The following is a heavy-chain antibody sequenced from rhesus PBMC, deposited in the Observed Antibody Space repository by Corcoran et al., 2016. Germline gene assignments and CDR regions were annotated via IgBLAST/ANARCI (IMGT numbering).Heavy chain of an antibody. CDR3: ARQQQREGYDFDY. CDR1: GGSISDSYY. D-gene: IGHD5-24*01. V-gene: IGHV4-143*01. J-gene: IGHJ4*01. Sequence: QVQLQESGPGLAKPSGTLSLTCTVSGGSISDSYYWRWIRPPPGKGLEWMGRIYGSGGSNKYNPSLKSRVTMSRDTSKNQLSVKLSSVTAADTAVYYCARQQQREGYDFDYWGQGVLVTVSS. CDR2: IYGSGGSN.